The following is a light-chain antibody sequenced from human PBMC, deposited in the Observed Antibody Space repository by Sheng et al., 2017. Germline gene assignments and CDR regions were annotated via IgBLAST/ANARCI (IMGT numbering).Light chain of an antibody. Sequence: QSALTQPASVSGSPGQSITISCTGTSSDLGSYSLVSWYQQHPGKVPKLMIYEGNKRPSGVSNRFSGSKSDNTASLTISGLQAEDEADYLCCSFAGGYTVFGGGAKLTVL. CDR2: EGN. V-gene: IGLV2-23*01. CDR1: SSDLGSYSL. CDR3: CSFAGGYTV. J-gene: IGLJ2*01.